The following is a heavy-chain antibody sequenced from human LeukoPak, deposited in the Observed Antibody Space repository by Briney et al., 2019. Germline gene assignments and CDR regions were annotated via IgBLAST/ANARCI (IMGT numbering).Heavy chain of an antibody. CDR2: IRGSGGST. J-gene: IGHJ4*02. Sequence: PGGSLRLSCAASGFTFSSYAMSWVRQAPGKGLEWVSAIRGSGGSTYYADSVKGRFTISRDNSMNTLSLQMNSLRAEDTAVYYCARVRYQTADYWGQGTLVTVSS. CDR3: ARVRYQTADY. V-gene: IGHV3-23*01. CDR1: GFTFSSYA. D-gene: IGHD3-16*02.